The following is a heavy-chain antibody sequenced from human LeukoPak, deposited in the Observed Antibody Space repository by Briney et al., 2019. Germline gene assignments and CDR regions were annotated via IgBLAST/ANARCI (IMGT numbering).Heavy chain of an antibody. D-gene: IGHD2-2*01. CDR1: GYTFTRYD. CDR3: ARDLVVVVPAAPPDAFDI. CDR2: MNPNSGNT. V-gene: IGHV1-8*01. J-gene: IGHJ3*02. Sequence: ASVKVSCKTSGYTFTRYDINWVRQATGQGLEWMGWMNPNSGNTGYAQKFQGRVTMTRDTSISTAYMELSRLRSDDTAVYYCARDLVVVVPAAPPDAFDIWGQGTMVTVSS.